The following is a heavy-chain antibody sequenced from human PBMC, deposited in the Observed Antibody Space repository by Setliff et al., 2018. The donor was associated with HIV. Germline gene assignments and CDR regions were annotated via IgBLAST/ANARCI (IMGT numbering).Heavy chain of an antibody. Sequence: LRLSCVVSGFAFTSFSMTWVRQAPGKGLEWVSGISGSGGAIKDAESVKGRFTISRDNSRNTLYLQMNSLRAEDTAVYYCAKDRRIAPRPGYYYYGMGVWGQGTTVTVSS. CDR3: AKDRRIAPRPGYYYYGMGV. J-gene: IGHJ6*02. D-gene: IGHD6-6*01. CDR1: GFAFTSFS. CDR2: ISGSGGAI. V-gene: IGHV3-23*01.